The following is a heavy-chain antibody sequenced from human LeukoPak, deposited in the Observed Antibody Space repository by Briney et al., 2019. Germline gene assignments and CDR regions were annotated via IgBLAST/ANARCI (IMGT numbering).Heavy chain of an antibody. V-gene: IGHV3-48*04. CDR2: ISSSSSTI. D-gene: IGHD3-16*01. CDR3: AREGELDY. Sequence: GGSLRLSCAASGFTFSSYSMNWVRQAPGKGLEWVSYISSSSSTIYYADSVKGRFTISRDNAKNSLYLQMNSLRAEDTAVYYCAREGELDYWGQGTLVTVSS. J-gene: IGHJ4*02. CDR1: GFTFSSYS.